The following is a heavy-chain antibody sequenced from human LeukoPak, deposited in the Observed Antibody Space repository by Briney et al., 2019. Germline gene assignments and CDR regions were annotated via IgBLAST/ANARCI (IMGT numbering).Heavy chain of an antibody. J-gene: IGHJ3*02. D-gene: IGHD2-2*01. CDR1: GFTFSSYG. Sequence: PGRSPRLSCAASGFTFSSYGMHWVRQAPGKGLEWVAVISYDGSNKYYADSVKGRFTISRDNSKNTLYLQMNSLRAEDTAVYYCARAEVPGAIKSGAFDIWGQGTMVTVSS. CDR2: ISYDGSNK. CDR3: ARAEVPGAIKSGAFDI. V-gene: IGHV3-30*03.